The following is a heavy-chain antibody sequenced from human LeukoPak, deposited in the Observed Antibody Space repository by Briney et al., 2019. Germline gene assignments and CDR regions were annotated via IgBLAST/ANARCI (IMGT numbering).Heavy chain of an antibody. V-gene: IGHV4-39*01. D-gene: IGHD1-26*01. CDR1: GDSISSSDYY. Sequence: PSETLSLTCTVSGDSISSSDYYWGWIRQPPGKGLGWIGTISYSGSTYYNPSLQSRVTISVDTSKNQFSLELSSVTAADTAVYYCARGSRRLADFHYWGQGTLVTVSS. CDR2: ISYSGST. CDR3: ARGSRRLADFHY. J-gene: IGHJ4*02.